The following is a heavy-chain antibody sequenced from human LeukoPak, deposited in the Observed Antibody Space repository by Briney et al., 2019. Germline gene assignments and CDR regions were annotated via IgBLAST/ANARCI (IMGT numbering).Heavy chain of an antibody. V-gene: IGHV4-39*01. D-gene: IGHD1-26*01. CDR1: GDSISSSDYY. Sequence: PSETLSLTCTVSGDSISSSDYYWGWIRQPPGKGLGWIGTISYSGSTYYNPSLQSRVTISVDTSKNQFSLELSSVTAADTAVYYCARGSRRLADFHYWGQGTLVTVSS. CDR2: ISYSGST. CDR3: ARGSRRLADFHY. J-gene: IGHJ4*02.